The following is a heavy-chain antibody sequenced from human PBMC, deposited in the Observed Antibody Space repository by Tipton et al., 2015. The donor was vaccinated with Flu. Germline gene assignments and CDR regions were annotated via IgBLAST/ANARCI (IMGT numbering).Heavy chain of an antibody. V-gene: IGHV4-34*01. CDR1: GGSFSGYY. Sequence: TLSLTCAVYGGSFSGYYWSWIRQPPGKGLEWIGEINHSGSTNYNPSLKSRVTISVDTSKNQFSLKLSSVTAADTAVYYCASNGIVVVPAASQVRDWFDPWGQGTLVTVSS. D-gene: IGHD2-2*01. J-gene: IGHJ5*02. CDR2: INHSGST. CDR3: ASNGIVVVPAASQVRDWFDP.